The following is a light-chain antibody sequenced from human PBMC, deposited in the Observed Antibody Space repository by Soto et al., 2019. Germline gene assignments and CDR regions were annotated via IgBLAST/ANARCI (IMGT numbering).Light chain of an antibody. V-gene: IGKV3-15*01. J-gene: IGKJ1*01. CDR2: GAS. Sequence: EIVMTQSPATLSVSPGERVTLSCRASQSISSDLAWFQQKPGQAPRLLSYGASIPASGIPARFSGSGSETEFTLTISSLHSEDFAVYYCQQYNKWPPRTFGQGTKVDIK. CDR1: QSISSD. CDR3: QQYNKWPPRT.